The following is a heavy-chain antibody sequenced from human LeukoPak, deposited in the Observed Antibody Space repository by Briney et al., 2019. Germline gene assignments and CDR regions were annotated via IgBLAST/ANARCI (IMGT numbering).Heavy chain of an antibody. CDR1: GYRFISNY. V-gene: IGHV1-2*02. Sequence: ASVKVSCKASGYRFISNYIQWVRQAPGLGPEWIGWMHPGNGNTRYAEKFQGRVTMTRDTSINTAYLDLSSLRSDDTAVYDCAREGSYCVGGDCYSFDFWGQGTQITVSS. D-gene: IGHD2-15*01. CDR2: MHPGNGNT. CDR3: AREGSYCVGGDCYSFDF. J-gene: IGHJ4*02.